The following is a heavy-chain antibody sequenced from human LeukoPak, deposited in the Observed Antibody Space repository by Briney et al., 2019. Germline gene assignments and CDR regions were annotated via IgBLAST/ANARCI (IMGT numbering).Heavy chain of an antibody. CDR1: GFTFNNYV. CDR2: MSIDGNIK. Sequence: GGSLRLSCAASGFTFNNYVMHWVRQAPGKGLEWVAVMSIDGNIKLYADSVRGRFTISRDNSKNTLYLQMNSLRAEDTAVYYCAKENGGDSTSFDYWGQGTLVTVSS. D-gene: IGHD4-23*01. CDR3: AKENGGDSTSFDY. V-gene: IGHV3-30*04. J-gene: IGHJ4*02.